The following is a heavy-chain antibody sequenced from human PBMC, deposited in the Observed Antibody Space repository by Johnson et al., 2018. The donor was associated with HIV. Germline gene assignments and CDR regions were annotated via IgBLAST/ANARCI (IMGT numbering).Heavy chain of an antibody. CDR3: TTGLSWNDAFHI. CDR1: GVTFSNAW. CDR2: IKSKTDGGTA. D-gene: IGHD1-1*01. Sequence: VQLVESGGGLIKPGGSLRLSCAASGVTFSNAWMSWVRQAPGKGLEWVGRIKSKTDGGTADYAAPVRGRFTISRDTSENTLYLQMNSLKTEDTALYYCTTGLSWNDAFHIWAQGTMVTVSS. V-gene: IGHV3-15*01. J-gene: IGHJ3*02.